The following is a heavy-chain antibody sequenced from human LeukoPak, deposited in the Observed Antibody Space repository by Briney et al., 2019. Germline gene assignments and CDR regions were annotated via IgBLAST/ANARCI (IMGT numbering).Heavy chain of an antibody. V-gene: IGHV3-23*01. J-gene: IGHJ4*02. CDR2: ISGSGGST. Sequence: GGSLRLSCAASGFTFSSYAMSWVRQAPGKGLEWVSAISGSGGSTYYADSVKGRFTISRDNSKNTLYLQMNSLRAEDTAVYYCAEDQGYYYGSGSYVFDYWGQGTLVTVSS. D-gene: IGHD3-10*01. CDR3: AEDQGYYYGSGSYVFDY. CDR1: GFTFSSYA.